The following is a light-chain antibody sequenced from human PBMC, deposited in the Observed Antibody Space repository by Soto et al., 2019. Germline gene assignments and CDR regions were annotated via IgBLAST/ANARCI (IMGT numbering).Light chain of an antibody. Sequence: QSALTQPASVSGSPGQSITISCTGTSSDVGNYNYVSWYQQHPGKAPKLMIHDVSNRPSGVSNRFSGSKSGNTASLTISGLQADDEADYYCSSYTSSSTYVFGTGTKVTVL. V-gene: IGLV2-14*01. CDR3: SSYTSSSTYV. J-gene: IGLJ1*01. CDR1: SSDVGNYNY. CDR2: DVS.